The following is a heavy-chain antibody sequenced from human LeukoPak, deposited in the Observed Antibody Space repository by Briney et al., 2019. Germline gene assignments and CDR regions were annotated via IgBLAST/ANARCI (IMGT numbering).Heavy chain of an antibody. Sequence: GEPLQISCKGSGYSFTSYWIGWVRQMPGKGLEWMGIIYPGDSDTRYSPSFQGQVTISADKSISTAYLQWSSLKASDTAMEYCARLYDNSGYYVYWGQGTMVTVSS. J-gene: IGHJ4*02. D-gene: IGHD3-22*01. CDR3: ARLYDNSGYYVY. CDR1: GYSFTSYW. CDR2: IYPGDSDT. V-gene: IGHV5-51*01.